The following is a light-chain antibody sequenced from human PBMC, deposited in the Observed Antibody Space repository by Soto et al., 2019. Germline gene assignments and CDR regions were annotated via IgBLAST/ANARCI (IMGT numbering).Light chain of an antibody. J-gene: IGKJ3*01. CDR2: DAS. CDR1: QSVSSS. V-gene: IGKV3-11*01. Sequence: EIVLTQSPDTLSLSPGERATLSCRASQSVSSSLAWYQQIPGQAPRLLIYDASNRATGIPARFSGSGSGTEFTLTISILKPEDFAVYYCQQRSNWPPEVTFGPGTKVDIK. CDR3: QQRSNWPPEVT.